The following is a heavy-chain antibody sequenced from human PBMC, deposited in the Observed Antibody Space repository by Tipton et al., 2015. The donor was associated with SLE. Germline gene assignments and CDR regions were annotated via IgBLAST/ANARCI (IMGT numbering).Heavy chain of an antibody. CDR3: ARETYYYDTSGYYHHYFDY. Sequence: VQLVQSGGGLVKPGGSLRLSCAASGFTFSRYSMNWVRQAPGKGLEWVSFISSSSSYIYYADSVKGRFTISRDNAKNSLYLQMNSLRAEDTAVYYCARETYYYDTSGYYHHYFDYWGQGTLVTVSS. CDR2: ISSSSSYI. V-gene: IGHV3-21*01. CDR1: GFTFSRYS. J-gene: IGHJ4*02. D-gene: IGHD3-22*01.